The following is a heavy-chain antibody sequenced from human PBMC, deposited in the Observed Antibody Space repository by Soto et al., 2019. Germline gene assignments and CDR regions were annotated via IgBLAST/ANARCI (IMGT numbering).Heavy chain of an antibody. CDR3: AREAVAGTWWFDP. J-gene: IGHJ5*02. Sequence: SETLSLTCTVSGGSVSSGGYYWSWIRQPPGKGLEWIGYIYYSGSTNYNPSLKSRVTISVDTSKNQFSLKLSSVTAADTAVYYCAREAVAGTWWFDPWGQGTLVTVSS. V-gene: IGHV4-61*08. CDR2: IYYSGST. CDR1: GGSVSSGGYY. D-gene: IGHD6-19*01.